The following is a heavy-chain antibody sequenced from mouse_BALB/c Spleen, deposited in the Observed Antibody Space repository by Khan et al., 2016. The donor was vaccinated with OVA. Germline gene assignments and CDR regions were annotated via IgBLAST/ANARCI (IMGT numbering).Heavy chain of an antibody. D-gene: IGHD1-2*01. CDR3: ARRNYFGYTFAY. CDR1: GYTFTDYY. CDR2: ISPGSGDT. V-gene: IGHV1-77*01. Sequence: QIQLVQSGAELARPGASVKLSCKASGYTFTDYYINWVKLRTGQGLEWIGEISPGSGDTYYNERFKGKATLTADKSSSTAYMQPSSLTSEASAVYFCARRNYFGYTFAYWGQGTLVTVSA. J-gene: IGHJ3*01.